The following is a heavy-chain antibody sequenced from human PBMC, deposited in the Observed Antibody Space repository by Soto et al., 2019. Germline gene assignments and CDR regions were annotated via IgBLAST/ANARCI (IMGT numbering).Heavy chain of an antibody. CDR3: AHIGFSYNWGPYGLDV. D-gene: IGHD1-1*01. CDR1: GLSLSTSGVG. Sequence: QITLKESGPTLVKPTQTLTLTCTFSGLSLSTSGVGVGWIRQPPGKALEWLALIYWDDDKRYSPSLKSRLTITKDPSKNQVVLIMTNMDPVDTATYYCAHIGFSYNWGPYGLDVWGQGTTVTVSS. J-gene: IGHJ6*02. V-gene: IGHV2-5*02. CDR2: IYWDDDK.